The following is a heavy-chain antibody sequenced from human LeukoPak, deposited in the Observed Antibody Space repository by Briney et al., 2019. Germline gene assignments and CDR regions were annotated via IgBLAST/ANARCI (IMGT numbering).Heavy chain of an antibody. CDR2: IYYSGST. V-gene: IGHV4-31*03. Sequence: SETLSLTCSVSGGSISSGGYWGTWIRQHPVKGLEWIVYIYYSGSTSYNPSLKSRVTISVDTSKNQFSLKLNSVTAADTAVYYCARDRHDSSGIHTLDYWGQGTLVTVSS. CDR3: ARDRHDSSGIHTLDY. CDR1: GGSISSGGYW. J-gene: IGHJ4*02. D-gene: IGHD3-22*01.